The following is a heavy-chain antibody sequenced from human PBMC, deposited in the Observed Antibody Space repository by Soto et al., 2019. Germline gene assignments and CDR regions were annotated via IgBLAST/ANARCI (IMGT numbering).Heavy chain of an antibody. Sequence: PSETLSLTCTVSGDSISSDDYYWNWIRQPPGKGLEWIGYISYSGGTYYNPSLKSRVSISVDTSKNHFSLDLNSVTAADTAMYLCAAELSGYSYGPGDLYWGQGTLLTVS. CDR3: AAELSGYSYGPGDLY. D-gene: IGHD6-13*01. V-gene: IGHV4-30-4*01. CDR1: GDSISSDDYY. CDR2: ISYSGGT. J-gene: IGHJ4*02.